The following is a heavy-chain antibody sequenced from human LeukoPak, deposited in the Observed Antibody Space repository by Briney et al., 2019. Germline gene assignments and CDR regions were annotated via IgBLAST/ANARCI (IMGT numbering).Heavy chain of an antibody. V-gene: IGHV1-2*02. CDR3: AREAAIAAAVSDY. CDR1: GYTFTGYY. D-gene: IGHD6-13*01. Sequence: ASVKVSCKASGYTFTGYYMHWVRQAPGQGLEWMGWINPNSGGTNYAKKFQGRVTMTRDTSISTAYMELSRLRSDDTAVYYCAREAAIAAAVSDYWGQGTLVTVSS. J-gene: IGHJ4*02. CDR2: INPNSGGT.